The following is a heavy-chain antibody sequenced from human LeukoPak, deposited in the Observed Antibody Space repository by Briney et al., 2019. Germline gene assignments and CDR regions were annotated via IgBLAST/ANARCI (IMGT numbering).Heavy chain of an antibody. V-gene: IGHV3-23*01. Sequence: GGSLRLSCVPPVFTLSIYAMTSVPAALGGGVERVSRICGSGASTYYADSVKGVFTSSRVNGKNTLYLQMNSLRAEDAAVYYCAKYGSGRPWFDPWGQGTLVTVTS. CDR3: AKYGSGRPWFDP. D-gene: IGHD3-10*01. J-gene: IGHJ5*02. CDR2: ICGSGAST. CDR1: VFTLSIYA.